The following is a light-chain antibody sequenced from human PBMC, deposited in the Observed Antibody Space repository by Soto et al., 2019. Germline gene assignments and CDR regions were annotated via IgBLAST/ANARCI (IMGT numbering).Light chain of an antibody. CDR3: QQRNDWPRT. V-gene: IGKV3-11*01. Sequence: EIVLTQSPATLSLSPGERATLSCRASENVYNYLAWYQQIPGQPPRLLIYDASNRAAGVPARFSGSGSGTDFTLTISCLEPEDFAVYYCQQRNDWPRTFGQGTKVDIK. CDR1: ENVYNY. CDR2: DAS. J-gene: IGKJ1*01.